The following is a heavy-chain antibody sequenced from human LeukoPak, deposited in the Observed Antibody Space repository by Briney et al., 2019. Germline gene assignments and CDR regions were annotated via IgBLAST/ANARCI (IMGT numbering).Heavy chain of an antibody. CDR1: GFTFNSYA. V-gene: IGHV3-30*03. CDR3: ARDPMADFDY. Sequence: GGSLRPSCAASGFTFNSYAMNWVRQAPGTGLEWVAVISSDGKSKIYADSVKGRFTISRDNSKNTLFLQMNSLRTEDTAVYYCARDPMADFDYWGQGALVTVSS. D-gene: IGHD2-8*01. CDR2: ISSDGKSK. J-gene: IGHJ4*02.